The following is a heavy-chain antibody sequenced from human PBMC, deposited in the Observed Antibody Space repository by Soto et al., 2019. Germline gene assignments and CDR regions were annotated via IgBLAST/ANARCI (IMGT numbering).Heavy chain of an antibody. CDR1: GGSISSYY. V-gene: IGHV4-59*01. D-gene: IGHD3-22*01. J-gene: IGHJ3*02. CDR2: IYYSGST. CDR3: ARLYYYDSSGYYPDAFDI. Sequence: PSETLSLTCTFSGGSISSYYWSWIRQPPGKGLEWIGYIYYSGSTNYNPSLKSRVTISVDTSKNQISLKLTSVTAADTAVYYCARLYYYDSSGYYPDAFDIWGQGTMLTVSS.